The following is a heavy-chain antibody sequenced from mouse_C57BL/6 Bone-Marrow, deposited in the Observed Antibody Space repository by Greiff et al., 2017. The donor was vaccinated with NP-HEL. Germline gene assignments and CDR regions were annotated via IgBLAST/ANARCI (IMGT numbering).Heavy chain of an antibody. CDR1: GFTFSSYA. V-gene: IGHV5-4*01. D-gene: IGHD1-1*02. J-gene: IGHJ2*01. Sequence: EVMLVESGGGLVKPGGSLKLSCAASGFTFSSYAMSWVRQTPEKRLEWVATISDGGSYTYYPDNVKGRFTISRDNAKNNMYLQMSHLKSEDTAMYYCARESYGYWGQGTTLTVSS. CDR2: ISDGGSYT. CDR3: ARESYGY.